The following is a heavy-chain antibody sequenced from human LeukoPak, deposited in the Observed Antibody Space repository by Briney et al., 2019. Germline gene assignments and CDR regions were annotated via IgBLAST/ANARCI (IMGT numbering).Heavy chain of an antibody. J-gene: IGHJ5*02. Sequence: GGSLRLSCAASGFTFSGYWMSWVRQAPGKGLECAANIKEDGSEKFYVDSVKGRFTISRDNAKNSLFLQMNSLRAEDTAVYYCGRGHYGDYAWGQGTLVTVSS. CDR2: IKEDGSEK. CDR1: GFTFSGYW. CDR3: GRGHYGDYA. V-gene: IGHV3-7*01. D-gene: IGHD4-17*01.